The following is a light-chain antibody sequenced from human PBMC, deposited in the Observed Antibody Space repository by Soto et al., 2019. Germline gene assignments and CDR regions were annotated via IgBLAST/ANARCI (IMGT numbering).Light chain of an antibody. CDR2: NNN. J-gene: IGLJ3*02. Sequence: QSVLTQPPSASETPGQRVTISCSGSSSNIGSNTVNWYQQLPGTAPKLLIYNNNQRPSAVPDRFSGSKSGTSASLAISGLQSEDEADDFCAAWDDSLNGHWVFGGGTKLTVL. CDR3: AAWDDSLNGHWV. CDR1: SSNIGSNT. V-gene: IGLV1-44*01.